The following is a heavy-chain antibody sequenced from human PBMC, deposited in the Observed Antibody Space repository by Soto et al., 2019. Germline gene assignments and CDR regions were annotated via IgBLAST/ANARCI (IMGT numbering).Heavy chain of an antibody. J-gene: IGHJ4*02. CDR1: GYTFTSYG. V-gene: IGHV1-18*01. D-gene: IGHD3-3*01. Sequence: ASVKVSCKASGYTFTSYGISWVRQAPGQGLEWMGWISAYNGNTNYAQKLQGRVTMTTDTSTSTAYMELRSLRSDDTAVYYCARSPDFWSGYTYFDYWGQGTLVTVSS. CDR3: ARSPDFWSGYTYFDY. CDR2: ISAYNGNT.